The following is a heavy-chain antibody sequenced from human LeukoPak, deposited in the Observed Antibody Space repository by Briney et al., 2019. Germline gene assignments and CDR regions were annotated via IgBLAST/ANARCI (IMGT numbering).Heavy chain of an antibody. Sequence: TPSETLSLTCTVSGGSISSYYRSWIRQPPGKGLEWIGYMYYSGSSNYNPSLKSRVTISVDTSKNQFSLIVSSVTAADTAVYFCARVGPGAFDIWGQGTMVTVSS. CDR3: ARVGPGAFDI. V-gene: IGHV4-59*01. CDR1: GGSISSYY. J-gene: IGHJ3*02. CDR2: MYYSGSS.